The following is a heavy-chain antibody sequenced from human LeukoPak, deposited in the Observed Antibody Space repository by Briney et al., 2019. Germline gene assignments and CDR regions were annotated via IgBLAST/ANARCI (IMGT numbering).Heavy chain of an antibody. CDR3: ARSLGTITPSLFGS. V-gene: IGHV1-18*01. CDR1: GYTFSTYG. J-gene: IGHJ5*02. D-gene: IGHD3-16*01. CDR2: INTDNGNT. Sequence: ASVKVSCKASGYTFSTYGINWVRQAPGQGLEWMGWINTDNGNTNYAQKFQGRVTMTRDTSTSTAYMELRSLGSDDTAVYYCARSLGTITPSLFGSWGQGTLVTVSS.